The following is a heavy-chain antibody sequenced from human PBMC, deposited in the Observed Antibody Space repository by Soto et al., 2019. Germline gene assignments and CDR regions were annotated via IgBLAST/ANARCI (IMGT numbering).Heavy chain of an antibody. CDR2: ISGSGGST. V-gene: IGHV3-23*01. CDR1: GFTFSSYA. CDR3: AKDELRLGELYHFDY. D-gene: IGHD3-16*01. Sequence: GGSLRLSCAASGFTFSSYAMSWVRQAPGKGLEWVSAISGSGGSTYYADSVKGRFTISRDNSKNTLYLQMNSLRAEDTAVYYCAKDELRLGELYHFDYWGQGTLVTVSS. J-gene: IGHJ4*02.